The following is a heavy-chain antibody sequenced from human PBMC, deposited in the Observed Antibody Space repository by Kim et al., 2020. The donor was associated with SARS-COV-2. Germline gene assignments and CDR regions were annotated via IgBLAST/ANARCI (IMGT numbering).Heavy chain of an antibody. CDR2: ISYDGSNK. J-gene: IGHJ4*02. CDR3: ANGEPPNY. CDR1: GFTFSSYA. V-gene: IGHV3-30*18. D-gene: IGHD4-17*01. Sequence: GGSLRLSCAASGFTFSSYAMHWVRQAPGKGLEWVALISYDGSNKYYVDSVKGRFTISRDNSKNTLYLQMNSLRADDTAVYYCANGEPPNYWGQGTLVTVSS.